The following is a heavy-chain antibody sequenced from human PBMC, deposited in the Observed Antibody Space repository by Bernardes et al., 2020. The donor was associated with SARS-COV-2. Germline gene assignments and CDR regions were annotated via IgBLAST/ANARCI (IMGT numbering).Heavy chain of an antibody. CDR2: ISWDGGSA. Sequence: GGSLRLSCAASGFSFGDYTMHWVRQRPGKGLEWVSLISWDGGSASYADPVKGRFTISRDNSKSSLYLQMNSLRIEDTALYYCVKDIKRWLQLYIFDSWGQGTLVTVSS. V-gene: IGHV3-43*01. CDR1: GFSFGDYT. D-gene: IGHD4-4*01. CDR3: VKDIKRWLQLYIFDS. J-gene: IGHJ4*02.